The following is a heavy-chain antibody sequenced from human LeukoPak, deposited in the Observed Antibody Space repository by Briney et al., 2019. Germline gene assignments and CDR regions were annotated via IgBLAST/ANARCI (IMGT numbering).Heavy chain of an antibody. J-gene: IGHJ4*02. CDR1: AFTFSTYS. Sequence: GGSLRLSCTASAFTFSTYSMNWVRQAPGKGLEWVSSISSSSSNTYYADSVKGRFTVSRDNAKNSLYLQMNSLRAEDTAVYYCAREYCSGGRCYAYLDYWGPGTLVTVSS. CDR3: AREYCSGGRCYAYLDY. D-gene: IGHD2-15*01. V-gene: IGHV3-21*01. CDR2: ISSSSSNT.